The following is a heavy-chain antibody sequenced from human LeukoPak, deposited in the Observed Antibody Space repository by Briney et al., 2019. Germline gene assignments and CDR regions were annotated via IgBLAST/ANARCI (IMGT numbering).Heavy chain of an antibody. D-gene: IGHD1-26*01. CDR2: IYTTGAT. J-gene: IGHJ4*02. CDR1: SGSIKSYY. V-gene: IGHV4-4*07. Sequence: SETLSLTCTVSSGSIKSYYWGWVRQPPGKGLEWIGRIYTTGATQYNPSLKSRVTMSIDTSTNQFSLNLTSMTAADMAVYYCGRQGYTASYYFLDFWSQGTLVAVS. CDR3: GRQGYTASYYFLDF.